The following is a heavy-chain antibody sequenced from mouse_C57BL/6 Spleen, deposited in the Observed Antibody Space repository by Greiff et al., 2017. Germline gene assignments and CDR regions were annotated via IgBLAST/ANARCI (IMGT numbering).Heavy chain of an antibody. V-gene: IGHV1-55*01. CDR1: GYTFTSYW. J-gene: IGHJ3*01. D-gene: IGHD4-1*01. Sequence: VQLQQPGAELVKPGASVKMSCKASGYTFTSYWITCVTQRPGQGLEWIGDIYPGSGSTNYNEKLKSKATLTVETSSSTAHMQRSSLTSEDSAVYYGASPLGLLAYWGKGTLVTVCA. CDR3: ASPLGLLAY. CDR2: IYPGSGST.